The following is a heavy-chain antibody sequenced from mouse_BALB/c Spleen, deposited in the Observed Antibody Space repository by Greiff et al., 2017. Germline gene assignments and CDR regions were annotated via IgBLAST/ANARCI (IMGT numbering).Heavy chain of an antibody. CDR3: AREGFYYAMDY. CDR1: GFTFSSFG. Sequence: DVKLVESGGGLVQPGGSRKLSCAASGFTFSSFGMHWVRQAPEKGLEWVAYISSGSSTIYYADTVKGRFTISRDNPKNTLFLQMTSLRSEDTAMYYCAREGFYYAMDYWGQGTSVTVSS. CDR2: ISSGSSTI. J-gene: IGHJ4*01. V-gene: IGHV5-17*02.